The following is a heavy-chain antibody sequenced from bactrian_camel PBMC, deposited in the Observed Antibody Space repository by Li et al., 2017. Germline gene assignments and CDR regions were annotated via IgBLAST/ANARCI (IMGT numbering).Heavy chain of an antibody. CDR2: IDNGGKL. J-gene: IGHJ4*01. V-gene: IGHV3S53*01. Sequence: HVQLVESGGGSVQAGGSLRLSCTGSGYSYRTYSMAWFRQVPGKEREEEREAVAIIDNGGKLKYAESVKGRFTVSQDHAKNMLYLQMNNLKPEDTAMYYCAAKTWAAACGPQDVGESGRFFRYWGQGTQVTVS. D-gene: IGHD5*01. CDR3: AAKTWAAACGPQDVGESGRFFRY. CDR1: GYSYRTYS.